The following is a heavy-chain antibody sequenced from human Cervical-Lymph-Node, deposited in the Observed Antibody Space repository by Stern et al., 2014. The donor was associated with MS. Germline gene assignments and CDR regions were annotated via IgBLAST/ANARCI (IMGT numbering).Heavy chain of an antibody. J-gene: IGHJ5*02. CDR3: ARAMATIGGVIDP. CDR2: IIRMLGTS. Sequence: VQLVESGAEVKKPGSSVKVSCKASGGTFSRYDITWVRQAPGQGLEWMGGIIRMLGTSNYAQKFQGRVTITADESTNTAYMELSSLRSEDTAVYYCARAMATIGGVIDPWGQGTLVTVSS. D-gene: IGHD5-12*01. CDR1: GGTFSRYD. V-gene: IGHV1-69*01.